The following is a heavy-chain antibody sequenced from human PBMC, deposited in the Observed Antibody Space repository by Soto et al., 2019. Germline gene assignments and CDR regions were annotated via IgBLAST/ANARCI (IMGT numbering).Heavy chain of an antibody. Sequence: PGGSLRLSFAASGFTFSSYEMNWVRQAPGKGLEWVSYISSSGSTIYYADSVKGRFTISRDNAKNSLYLQMNSLRAEDTAVYHCARPYGGKRGGIFDYWGQGTLVTVSS. J-gene: IGHJ4*02. V-gene: IGHV3-48*03. D-gene: IGHD1-1*01. CDR1: GFTFSSYE. CDR2: ISSSGSTI. CDR3: ARPYGGKRGGIFDY.